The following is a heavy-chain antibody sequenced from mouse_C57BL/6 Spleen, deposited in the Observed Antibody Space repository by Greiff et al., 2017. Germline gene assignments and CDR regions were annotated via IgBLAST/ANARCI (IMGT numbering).Heavy chain of an antibody. V-gene: IGHV7-3*01. CDR1: GFTFTDYY. D-gene: IGHD2-12*01. Sequence: EVKLMESGGGLVQPGGSLSLSCAASGFTFTDYYMSWVRQPPGKALEWLGFIRNKANGYTTEYSASVKGRFTISRDNSQSILYLQMNALRAEDSATYYCARWVLLLYYAMDYWGQGTSVTVSS. CDR2: IRNKANGYTT. CDR3: ARWVLLLYYAMDY. J-gene: IGHJ4*01.